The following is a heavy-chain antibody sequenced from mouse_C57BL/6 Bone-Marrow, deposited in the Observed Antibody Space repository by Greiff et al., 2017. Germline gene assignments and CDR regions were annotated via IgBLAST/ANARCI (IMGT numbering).Heavy chain of an antibody. CDR3: ARWEPCCFDY. CDR2: IDPSDSYT. Sequence: QVQLQQSGAELVKPGASVKLSCKASGYTFTSYWMQWVKQRPGQGLEWIGEIDPSDSYTNYYQKFKGKATLTVATSSSTAYMRLSSLTSEDSAVYCWARWEPCCFDYWGQGTTLTVSS. V-gene: IGHV1-50*01. D-gene: IGHD4-1*01. J-gene: IGHJ2*01. CDR1: GYTFTSYW.